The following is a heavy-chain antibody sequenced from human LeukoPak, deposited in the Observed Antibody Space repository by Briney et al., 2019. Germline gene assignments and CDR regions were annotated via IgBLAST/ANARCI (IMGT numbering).Heavy chain of an antibody. Sequence: ASVKVSCKASGYTFTSYYMHWVRQAPGQGLEWMGIINPSGGSTSYAQKFQGRVTMTRDMSTSTVYMELSSLRSDDTAVYYCARGNVGVGYCSSTSCYDWFDPWGQGTLVTVSS. CDR3: ARGNVGVGYCSSTSCYDWFDP. J-gene: IGHJ5*02. D-gene: IGHD2-2*01. CDR2: INPSGGST. CDR1: GYTFTSYY. V-gene: IGHV1-46*01.